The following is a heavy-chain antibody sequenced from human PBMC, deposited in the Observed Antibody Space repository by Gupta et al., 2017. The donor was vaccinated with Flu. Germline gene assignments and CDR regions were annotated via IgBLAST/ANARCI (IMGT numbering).Heavy chain of an antibody. CDR3: GGGGGNYYFDY. J-gene: IGHJ4*02. CDR1: GGTFSSYA. D-gene: IGHD4-23*01. V-gene: IGHV1-69*01. Sequence: QVQLVQSGAEVKKPGSSVKVSCKASGGTFSSYAISWVRQAPGQGLEWMGGIIPIFGTANYAQKFQGRVRSTADESTSTAYRERSSRRAEDTAGYYGGGGGGNYYFDYWCQGTLVTVSS. CDR2: IIPIFGTA.